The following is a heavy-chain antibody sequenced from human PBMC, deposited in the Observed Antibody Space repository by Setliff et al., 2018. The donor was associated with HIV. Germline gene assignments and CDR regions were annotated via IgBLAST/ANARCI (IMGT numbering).Heavy chain of an antibody. CDR3: ARVPYSSGY. V-gene: IGHV1-69*13. D-gene: IGHD6-19*01. CDR2: IIPIFGTT. Sequence: SVKVSCKASGYTFTSYGISWVRQAPGQGLEWMGRIIPIFGTTNYAQKFQGRVTITADESTSTAYMELSSLRSEDTAVYYCARVPYSSGYWGQGTLVTVSS. J-gene: IGHJ4*02. CDR1: GYTFTSYG.